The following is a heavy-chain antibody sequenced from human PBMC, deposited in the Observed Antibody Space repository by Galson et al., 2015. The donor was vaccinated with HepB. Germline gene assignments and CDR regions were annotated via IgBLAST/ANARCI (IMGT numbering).Heavy chain of an antibody. CDR2: IKRKIDGGTT. D-gene: IGHD6-19*01. CDR1: GFTFSNAW. CDR3: ITRQSLTVTGMIPY. J-gene: IGHJ4*02. V-gene: IGHV3-15*01. Sequence: SLRLSCAASGFTFSNAWMNWVRRAPGKGLEWVGRIKRKIDGGTTDYAGPGNGRFTISRDESKHKMYLQMNSLKTEDTAVYFCITRQSLTVTGMIPYWGQGTLVTVSS.